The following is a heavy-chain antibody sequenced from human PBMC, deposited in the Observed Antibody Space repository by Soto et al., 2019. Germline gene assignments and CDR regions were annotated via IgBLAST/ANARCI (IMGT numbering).Heavy chain of an antibody. Sequence: GGSLRLSCAASGFTFSSYWMSWVRQAPGKGLEWVANIKQDGSEKYYVDSVKGRFTISRDNAKNSLYLQMNSLRAEDTAVYYCARDPDYEGGVDAFDIWGQGTMVTVSS. D-gene: IGHD4-17*01. CDR1: GFTFSSYW. CDR2: IKQDGSEK. J-gene: IGHJ3*02. CDR3: ARDPDYEGGVDAFDI. V-gene: IGHV3-7*01.